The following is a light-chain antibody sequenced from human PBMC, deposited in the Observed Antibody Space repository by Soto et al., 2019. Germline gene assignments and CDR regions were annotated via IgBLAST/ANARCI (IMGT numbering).Light chain of an antibody. CDR3: CSYAGSSTYV. CDR2: EGS. Sequence: QSALTQPASVSGSPGQSITIACTGTSSDVGSYNLVSWYQQHPGKAPKPMIYEGSKRPSGVSNRFSGSKSGNTASLTICGLQAEDEADYYCCSYAGSSTYVFGTGTKLTVL. V-gene: IGLV2-23*01. J-gene: IGLJ1*01. CDR1: SSDVGSYNL.